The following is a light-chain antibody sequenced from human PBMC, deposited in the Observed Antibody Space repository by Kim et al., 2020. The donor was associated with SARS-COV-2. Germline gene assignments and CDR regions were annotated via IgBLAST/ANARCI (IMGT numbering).Light chain of an antibody. CDR3: HQRNSWPLT. V-gene: IGKV3-11*01. J-gene: IGKJ4*01. Sequence: LSPGRKATLTCRGSQSVRSHLAWDQQKPGQAPRLLIYDASNRATGIPARFSGSGSGTEFTLTISRLEPEDFAVYYCHQRNSWPLTFGGGTKVDIK. CDR2: DAS. CDR1: QSVRSH.